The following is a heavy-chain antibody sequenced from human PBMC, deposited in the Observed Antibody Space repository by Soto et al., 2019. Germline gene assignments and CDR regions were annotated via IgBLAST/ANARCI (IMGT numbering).Heavy chain of an antibody. V-gene: IGHV1-69*13. J-gene: IGHJ5*02. CDR3: ARYSMVVSSSSLLWFGWFDP. D-gene: IGHD6-6*01. Sequence: SVKVSCKASGGTFSSYAISWVRQAPGQGLEWMGGIIPIFGTANYAQKFQGRVTITADESTSTAYMELSSLRSEDTAVYYCARYSMVVSSSSLLWFGWFDPWGQGTLVTVSS. CDR2: IIPIFGTA. CDR1: GGTFSSYA.